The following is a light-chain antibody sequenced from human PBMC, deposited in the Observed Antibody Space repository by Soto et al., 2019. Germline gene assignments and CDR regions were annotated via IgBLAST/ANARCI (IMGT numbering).Light chain of an antibody. J-gene: IGLJ3*02. CDR2: DVN. Sequence: QSALTQPRSVSGSPGPSVTFSCTGTSGDIGAYNYVSWYQFHPGKDPQMFIYDVNKRPSGVPDRFSGSKSGNTASLTISWLQAEDEADYYCCSYAHTPRVFGGGTKHTVL. CDR1: SGDIGAYNY. CDR3: CSYAHTPRV. V-gene: IGLV2-11*01.